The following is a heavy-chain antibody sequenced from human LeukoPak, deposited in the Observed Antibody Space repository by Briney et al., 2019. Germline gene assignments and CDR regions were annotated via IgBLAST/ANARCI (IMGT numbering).Heavy chain of an antibody. CDR1: GYSFTSNW. CDR2: IQPGDSDT. D-gene: IGHD2-2*01. J-gene: IGHJ6*02. V-gene: IGHV5-51*01. Sequence: GESLQISCKGSGYSFTSNWIGWVRQLPGKGLEWMGSIQPGDSDTRYSPSFQGQVTISADKSISTAYLQWSSLKASDTAMYYCARHYCSSTSCYASWGMDVWGQGTTVTVSS. CDR3: ARHYCSSTSCYASWGMDV.